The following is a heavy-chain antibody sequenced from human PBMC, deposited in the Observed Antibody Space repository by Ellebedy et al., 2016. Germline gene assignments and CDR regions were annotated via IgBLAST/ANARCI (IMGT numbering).Heavy chain of an antibody. CDR3: RHGHYADY. CDR1: GLTLNNIY. CDR2: ISGSGDNT. J-gene: IGHJ4*02. V-gene: IGHV3-23*01. Sequence: GGSLRLSXTASGLTLNNIYMTWVRQAPGKGLQWVSTISGSGDNTRFADSVKGRFTVSRDNSRNTVYLQMNNLRVEDTALYYCRHGHYADYWGQGTLVTVSS. D-gene: IGHD3/OR15-3a*01.